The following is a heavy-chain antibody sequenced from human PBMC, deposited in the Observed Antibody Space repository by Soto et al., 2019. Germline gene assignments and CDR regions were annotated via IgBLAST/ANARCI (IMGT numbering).Heavy chain of an antibody. CDR1: GASVACGSYY. CDR2: IPSRGRP. J-gene: IGHJ5*02. V-gene: IGHV4-30-4*01. Sequence: ASETLSLTCSVSGASVACGSYYWSWVRQPPGKGLEWIGYIPSRGRPFYNPSLTSRGTISADTSKNQLSLQLTSVTAADTAVYYCARDTYSGYDFGLWGQGTLVTVSS. CDR3: ARDTYSGYDFGL. D-gene: IGHD5-12*01.